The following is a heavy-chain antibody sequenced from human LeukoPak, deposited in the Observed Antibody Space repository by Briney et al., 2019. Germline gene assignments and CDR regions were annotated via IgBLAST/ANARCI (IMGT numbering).Heavy chain of an antibody. CDR3: TRQSGDSSSGYFDY. J-gene: IGHJ4*02. Sequence: GGSLRLSCSASGFTFSGSAMHWVRQASGKGLEWVGRIRSKANSYATAYAASVKGRFTISRDDSKNTAYLQMNSLKTEDTAVYYCTRQSGDSSSGYFDYWGQGTLVTVSS. D-gene: IGHD6-6*01. CDR1: GFTFSGSA. V-gene: IGHV3-73*01. CDR2: IRSKANSYAT.